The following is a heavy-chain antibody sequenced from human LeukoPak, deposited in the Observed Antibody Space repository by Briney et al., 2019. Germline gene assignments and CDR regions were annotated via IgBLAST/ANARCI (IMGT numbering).Heavy chain of an antibody. CDR1: GYTFTGYY. D-gene: IGHD6-19*01. CDR2: INPNSGGT. CDR3: ARATKAVAGNLAFDI. V-gene: IGHV1-2*02. Sequence: ASVKVSCKASGYTFTGYYMHWMRQAPGQGLEWMGWINPNSGGTNYAQKFQGRVTMTRDTSISTAYMELSRLRSDDTAVYYCARATKAVAGNLAFDIWGQGTMVTVSS. J-gene: IGHJ3*02.